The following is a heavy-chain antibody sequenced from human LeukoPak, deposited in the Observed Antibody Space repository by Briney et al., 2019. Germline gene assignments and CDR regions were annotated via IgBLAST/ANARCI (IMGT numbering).Heavy chain of an antibody. Sequence: PGGSLRLSCAASGFTFSSYAIHWVRQAPGKGLEWVAFISNNGRNKDYADSVKGRFTISRDNSKNTLYLQVNSLRPEDTAVYYCTRGHDAIEYWGQGTLVTVSS. CDR3: TRGHDAIEY. CDR2: ISNNGRNK. D-gene: IGHD1-1*01. V-gene: IGHV3-30*04. CDR1: GFTFSSYA. J-gene: IGHJ4*02.